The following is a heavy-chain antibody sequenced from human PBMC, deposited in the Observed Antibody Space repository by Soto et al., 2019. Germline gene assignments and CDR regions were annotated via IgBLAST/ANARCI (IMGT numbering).Heavy chain of an antibody. J-gene: IGHJ5*02. CDR3: AHRVVPAAIRRGRSYYNWFDP. D-gene: IGHD2-2*02. CDR2: IYWDDDK. CDR1: GFSLSTSGVG. V-gene: IGHV2-5*02. Sequence: SGPTLVNPTQTLTLTCTFSGFSLSTSGVGVGWIRQPPGKALEWLALIYWDDDKRYSPSLKSRLTITKDTSKNQVVLTMTNMDPVDTATYYCAHRVVPAAIRRGRSYYNWFDPWGQGTLVTVSS.